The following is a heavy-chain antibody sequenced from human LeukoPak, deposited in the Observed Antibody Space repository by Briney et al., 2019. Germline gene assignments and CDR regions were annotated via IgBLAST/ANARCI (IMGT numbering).Heavy chain of an antibody. D-gene: IGHD2-2*01. CDR2: IIPIFGTA. CDR3: AKYCSSTSCHFGLDY. V-gene: IGHV1-69*13. CDR1: GYTFTSYG. J-gene: IGHJ4*02. Sequence: ASVKVSCKASGYTFTSYGISWVRQAPGQGLEWMGGIIPIFGTANYAQKFQGRVTITADESTSTAYMELSSLRSEDTAVYYCAKYCSSTSCHFGLDYWGQGTLVTVSS.